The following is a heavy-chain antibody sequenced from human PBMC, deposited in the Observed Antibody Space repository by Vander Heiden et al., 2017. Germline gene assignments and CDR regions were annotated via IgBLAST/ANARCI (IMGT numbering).Heavy chain of an antibody. CDR3: ARTKWWHDAFDI. D-gene: IGHD2-15*01. CDR2: IKQDGSEK. V-gene: IGHV3-7*01. J-gene: IGHJ3*02. CDR1: GFTFSRYW. Sequence: EVQLVESGGGLVRPGGSLRLSSAASGFTFSRYWISWVRQAPGKGLEWVANIKQDGSEKYYVDSVKGRFTISRDNAKNSLYLQMNSLRAEDTAVYYCARTKWWHDAFDIWGRGTMVTVSS.